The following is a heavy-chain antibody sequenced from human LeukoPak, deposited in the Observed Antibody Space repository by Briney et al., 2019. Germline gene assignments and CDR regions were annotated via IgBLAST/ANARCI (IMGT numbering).Heavy chain of an antibody. J-gene: IGHJ4*02. CDR1: GFTFDDYG. CDR2: INWNGGST. CDR3: ARHLGYCSSTSCHGVDY. V-gene: IGHV3-20*04. Sequence: GGSLRLSCAASGFTFDDYGMSWVRQAPGKGLEWVSGINWNGGSTGYADSVKGRFTISRDNAKNSLYLQMNSLRAEDTALYYCARHLGYCSSTSCHGVDYWGQGTLVTVSS. D-gene: IGHD2-2*01.